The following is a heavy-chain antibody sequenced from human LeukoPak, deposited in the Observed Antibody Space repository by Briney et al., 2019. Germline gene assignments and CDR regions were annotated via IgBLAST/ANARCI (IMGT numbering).Heavy chain of an antibody. V-gene: IGHV4-59*01. CDR1: GGSISSYY. D-gene: IGHD6-19*01. J-gene: IGHJ4*02. Sequence: SETLSLTCTVSGGSISSYYWSWIRQPPGKGLEWIGYIYYSGSTNYNPSLKSRVTISVDTSKNQFSLKLSSVTAADTAVYYCARGGRIAVAGLNYWGQGTLVTVSS. CDR2: IYYSGST. CDR3: ARGGRIAVAGLNY.